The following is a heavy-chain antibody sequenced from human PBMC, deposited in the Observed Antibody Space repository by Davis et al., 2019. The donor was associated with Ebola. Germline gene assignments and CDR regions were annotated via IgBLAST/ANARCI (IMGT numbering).Heavy chain of an antibody. CDR1: GYTFTSYA. CDR3: ARDLRAVAGMNWFDP. Sequence: ASVKVSCKASGYTFTSYAISWVRQAPGQGLEWMGWISAYNGNTNYAQKLQGRVTMTTDTSTSTAYMELRSLRSDDTAVYYCARDLRAVAGMNWFDPWGQGTLVTVSS. J-gene: IGHJ5*02. V-gene: IGHV1-18*01. D-gene: IGHD6-19*01. CDR2: ISAYNGNT.